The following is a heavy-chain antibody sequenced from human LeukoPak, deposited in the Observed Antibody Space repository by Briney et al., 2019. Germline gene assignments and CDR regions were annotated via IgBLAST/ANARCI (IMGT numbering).Heavy chain of an antibody. CDR1: GFTFSSYA. CDR2: ISGSGGST. J-gene: IGHJ4*02. CDR3: AKDHCSSTSCPLDY. D-gene: IGHD2-2*01. V-gene: IGHV3-23*01. Sequence: RPGGSLRLSCAASGFTFSSYAMSWVRQAPGKGQEWVSAISGSGGSTYYADSVKGRFTISRDNSKNTLYLQMNSLRAEDTAVYYCAKDHCSSTSCPLDYWGQGTLVTVSS.